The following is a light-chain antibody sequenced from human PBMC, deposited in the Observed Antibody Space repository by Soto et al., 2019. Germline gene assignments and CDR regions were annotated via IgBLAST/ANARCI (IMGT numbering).Light chain of an antibody. J-gene: IGLJ1*01. Sequence: QSALTQPASVSGSPGQSITISCTGTSSDIGGYNYVSWYQQHPGKVPKLMIYEVSYRPSGVSNRFSGSKSGNTASLTISGLRAEDEADYYCSSYTSSSTLVFGPGTKLTVL. CDR3: SSYTSSSTLV. CDR2: EVS. V-gene: IGLV2-14*01. CDR1: SSDIGGYNY.